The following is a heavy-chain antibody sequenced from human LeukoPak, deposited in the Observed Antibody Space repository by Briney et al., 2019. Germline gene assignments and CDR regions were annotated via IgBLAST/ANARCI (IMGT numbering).Heavy chain of an antibody. V-gene: IGHV1-2*06. D-gene: IGHD3-3*01. CDR1: GYTFTGYY. J-gene: IGHJ6*03. Sequence: ASVKVSCTASGYTFTGYYMHWVRHAPGQGRVWMGRINPNSGGTNYAQKSQGRVTMTRNTSISTANMEQSRLRSDDTAVYYCARVARSGYYYYYYMDVWGKGTTVTVSS. CDR3: ARVARSGYYYYYYMDV. CDR2: INPNSGGT.